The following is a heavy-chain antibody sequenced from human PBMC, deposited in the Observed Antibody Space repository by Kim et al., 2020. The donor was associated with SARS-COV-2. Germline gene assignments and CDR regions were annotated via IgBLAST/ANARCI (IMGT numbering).Heavy chain of an antibody. V-gene: IGHV3-7*01. J-gene: IGHJ3*02. D-gene: IGHD1-26*01. CDR1: GFTFSSYW. Sequence: GGSLRLSCAASGFTFSSYWMSWVRQAPGKGLEWVANIKQDGSEKYYVDSVKGRFTISRDNAKNSLYLQMNSLRAEDTAVYYCARTTRTSGSYPKGAFDIWSQGTMVTVSS. CDR2: IKQDGSEK. CDR3: ARTTRTSGSYPKGAFDI.